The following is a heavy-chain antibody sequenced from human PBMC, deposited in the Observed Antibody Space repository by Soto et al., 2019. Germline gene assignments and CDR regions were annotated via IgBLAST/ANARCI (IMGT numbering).Heavy chain of an antibody. D-gene: IGHD3-3*01. CDR2: IYYSGST. Sequence: QVQLQESGPGLVKPSETLSLTCTVSGGSISSYYWSWIRQPPGKGLEWIGYIYYSGSTNYNPSLKSRVTISVDTSKNQFSLKLSSVTAADTAVYYWARYYDFWSGKNWFDPWGQGTLVTVSS. CDR1: GGSISSYY. CDR3: ARYYDFWSGKNWFDP. J-gene: IGHJ5*02. V-gene: IGHV4-59*01.